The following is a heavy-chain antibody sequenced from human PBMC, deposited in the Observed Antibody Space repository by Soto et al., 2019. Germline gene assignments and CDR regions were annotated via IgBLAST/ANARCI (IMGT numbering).Heavy chain of an antibody. D-gene: IGHD3-10*01. J-gene: IGHJ4*02. Sequence: GGSLRLSCAASGFTFSNAWMNWVRQAPGKGLEWVGRIKSKTDGGTTDYAAPVKGRFTISRDDSKNTLYLQMNSLKTEDTAVYYCTTDTLKCGVLLWFGESYCDYWGQGTLVTVSS. V-gene: IGHV3-15*07. CDR1: GFTFSNAW. CDR2: IKSKTDGGTT. CDR3: TTDTLKCGVLLWFGESYCDY.